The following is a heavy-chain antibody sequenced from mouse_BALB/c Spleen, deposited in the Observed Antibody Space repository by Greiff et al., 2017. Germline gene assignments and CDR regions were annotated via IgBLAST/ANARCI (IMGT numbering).Heavy chain of an antibody. J-gene: IGHJ3*01. Sequence: EVQLVESGGGLVKPGGSLKLSCAASGFTFSSYAMSWVRQSPEKRLEWVADISSGGSYTYYPDTVTGRFTISRDNAKNTLYLEMSSLRSEDTAMYYCAREYDGYAWFAYWGQGTLVTVSA. CDR2: ISSGGSYT. CDR3: AREYDGYAWFAY. V-gene: IGHV5-9-4*01. D-gene: IGHD1-2*01. CDR1: GFTFSSYA.